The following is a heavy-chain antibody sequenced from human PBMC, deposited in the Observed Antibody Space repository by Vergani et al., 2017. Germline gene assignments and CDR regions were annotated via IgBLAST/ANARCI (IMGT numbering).Heavy chain of an antibody. CDR2: IYWDDAK. CDR3: ANSSQSICFDP. V-gene: IGHV2-5*02. Sequence: QITLKESGPTLVKPTQTVTLTCTFSGFSLSTSGVGVGWIRQPPGKALEWLALIYWDDAKRYSPSLNSRLTITKDTSKNQVVLTMTNMDPVDTATYYCANSSQSICFDPWGQGTLVTVSS. J-gene: IGHJ5*02. CDR1: GFSLSTSGVG.